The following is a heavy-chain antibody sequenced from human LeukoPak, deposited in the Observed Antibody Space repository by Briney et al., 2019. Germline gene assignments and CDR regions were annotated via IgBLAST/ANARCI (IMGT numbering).Heavy chain of an antibody. CDR2: IRYDGSIK. Sequence: GGSLRLSCAASGFTFSSYGMHWVRQAPGKGLDWVAFIRYDGSIKDYADSVKGRFTISRDNSKNTLYLQMNSLRAEDTAVYYCAKVSPINPSGYLDYWGQGTLVTVSS. D-gene: IGHD3-3*01. J-gene: IGHJ4*02. CDR1: GFTFSSYG. CDR3: AKVSPINPSGYLDY. V-gene: IGHV3-30*02.